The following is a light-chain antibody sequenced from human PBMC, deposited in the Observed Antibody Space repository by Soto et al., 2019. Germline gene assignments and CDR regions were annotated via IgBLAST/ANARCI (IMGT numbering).Light chain of an antibody. CDR2: PAS. CDR3: QQYNSS. CDR1: QGIRND. V-gene: IGKV1-6*02. J-gene: IGKJ1*01. Sequence: AVQMTQSPSSLSASVGDRVTTTCRASQGIRNDLGWYQQRPGKAPKLLIYPASKLRSGVPSRFSGSGSATDFTLTISSLQPDDFATYYCQQYNSSFGQGTKVDIK.